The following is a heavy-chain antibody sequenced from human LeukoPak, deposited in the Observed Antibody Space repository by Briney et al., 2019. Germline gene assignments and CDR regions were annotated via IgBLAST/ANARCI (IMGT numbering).Heavy chain of an antibody. V-gene: IGHV3-30-3*01. CDR1: GFTFSSYA. D-gene: IGHD1-26*01. Sequence: GGSLRLSCAASGFTFSSYAMHWVRQAPGKGLEWVAVISYDGSNKCYADSVKGRFTISRDNSKNTLYLQMNSLRAEDTAVYYCARAESVGATTGFDYWGQGTLVTVSS. CDR3: ARAESVGATTGFDY. J-gene: IGHJ4*02. CDR2: ISYDGSNK.